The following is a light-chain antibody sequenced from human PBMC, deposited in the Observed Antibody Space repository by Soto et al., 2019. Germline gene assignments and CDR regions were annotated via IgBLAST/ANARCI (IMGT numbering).Light chain of an antibody. V-gene: IGKV3-11*01. Sequence: EIVLTQSPATLSLSPGERATLSCRASQSVSRYLAWYQQKPGQAPRLLIYGASNRATGIPARFSGSVSGTDFTLTISSLEPEDFAVYSCQQRSSWPLTFGGGTKVDIK. J-gene: IGKJ4*01. CDR1: QSVSRY. CDR2: GAS. CDR3: QQRSSWPLT.